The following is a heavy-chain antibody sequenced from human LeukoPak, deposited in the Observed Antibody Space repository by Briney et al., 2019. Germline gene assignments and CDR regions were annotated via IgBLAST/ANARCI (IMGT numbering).Heavy chain of an antibody. CDR1: GYTFTSYH. V-gene: IGHV1-46*01. J-gene: IGHJ4*02. Sequence: ASVKVSCKASGYTFTSYHMHWVRQAPGQGLEWMGIINPSGGSTSYAQKFQGRVTMTRDTSTSTVYMELSSLRSEDTAVYYCARVGAGGIRSIAAARLASDYWGQGTLVTVSS. CDR3: ARVGAGGIRSIAAARLASDY. D-gene: IGHD6-13*01. CDR2: INPSGGST.